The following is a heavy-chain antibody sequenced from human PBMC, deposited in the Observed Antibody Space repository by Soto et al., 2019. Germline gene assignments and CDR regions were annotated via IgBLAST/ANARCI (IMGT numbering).Heavy chain of an antibody. Sequence: SETLSLTCAVYGGSFSGYYWSWIRQPPGKGLEWIGEINHSGSTNYNPSLKSRVTISVDTSKNQFSLKLSSVTAADTAVYYCARGVGAHFDYWGQGTLVTVSS. J-gene: IGHJ4*02. V-gene: IGHV4-34*01. CDR2: INHSGST. CDR3: ARGVGAHFDY. CDR1: GGSFSGYY. D-gene: IGHD1-26*01.